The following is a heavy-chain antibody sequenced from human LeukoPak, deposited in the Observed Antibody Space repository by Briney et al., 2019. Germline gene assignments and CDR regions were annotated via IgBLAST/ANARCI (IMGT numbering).Heavy chain of an antibody. Sequence: ASVKVSCKASGYTFTGDYMHWVREAPGQGLEWMGWINPHSGGTNYAPTFQGRVTMARDTSISTTDMELSGLRSDDTAVYYCARLRDRGGSHWFDPWGQGTLVTVSS. CDR1: GYTFTGDY. D-gene: IGHD3-10*01. CDR3: ARLRDRGGSHWFDP. V-gene: IGHV1-2*02. CDR2: INPHSGGT. J-gene: IGHJ5*02.